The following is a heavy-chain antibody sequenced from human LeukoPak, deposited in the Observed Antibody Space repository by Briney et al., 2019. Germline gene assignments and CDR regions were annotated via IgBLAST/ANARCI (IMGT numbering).Heavy chain of an antibody. CDR3: ADNSIGYFDL. V-gene: IGHV1-69*15. D-gene: IGHD1-1*01. CDR2: IIPIFNSP. CDR1: GGTFSTLT. Sequence: ASVKVSCKASGGTFSTLTINWVRQAPGQGLEWMGRIIPIFNSPTYAQKFQGRVTITADESTSTAYMALSSLTSEDTAVYYCADNSIGYFDLWGRGTLVTVSS. J-gene: IGHJ2*01.